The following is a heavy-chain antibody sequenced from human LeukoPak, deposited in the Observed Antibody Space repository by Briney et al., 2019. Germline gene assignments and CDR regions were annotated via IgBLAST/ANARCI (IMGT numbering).Heavy chain of an antibody. J-gene: IGHJ4*02. D-gene: IGHD3-22*01. Sequence: GGSLRLSCAASGXPFSSYGVHWVRQAPGKGLEWVAVISFDATNKYYADSVKGRFTISRDNSKNTLYLQMNSLRAEDTAVYYCAKDSSADDSSGYSYYFDYWGQGTLVTVSS. CDR1: GXPFSSYG. CDR2: ISFDATNK. V-gene: IGHV3-30*18. CDR3: AKDSSADDSSGYSYYFDY.